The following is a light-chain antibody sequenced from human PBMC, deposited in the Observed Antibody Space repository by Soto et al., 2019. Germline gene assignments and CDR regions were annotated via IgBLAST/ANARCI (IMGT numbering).Light chain of an antibody. V-gene: IGLV2-23*02. J-gene: IGLJ3*02. CDR2: EVT. Sequence: QSALTQPASVSGSPGQSITISCTGTSSDVATYNLVSWYQQCPGTAPQLIIYEVTKRPSGVSTRFSGSQSGNTASLTISGLQADDEADYYCCSRVFGGGTKLTVL. CDR1: SSDVATYNL. CDR3: CSRV.